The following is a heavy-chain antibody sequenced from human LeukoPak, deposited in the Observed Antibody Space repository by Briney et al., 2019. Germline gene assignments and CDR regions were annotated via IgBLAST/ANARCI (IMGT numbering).Heavy chain of an antibody. J-gene: IGHJ4*02. CDR2: ISGSGGST. V-gene: IGHV3-23*01. Sequence: AGSLRLSCAASGFTFSSYAMSWVRQAPGKGLEWVSAISGSGGSTYYADSVKGRFTISRDNSKNTLYLQMNSLRAEDTAVYYCARDDIVVVPAAISFDYWGQGTLVTVSS. D-gene: IGHD2-2*01. CDR3: ARDDIVVVPAAISFDY. CDR1: GFTFSSYA.